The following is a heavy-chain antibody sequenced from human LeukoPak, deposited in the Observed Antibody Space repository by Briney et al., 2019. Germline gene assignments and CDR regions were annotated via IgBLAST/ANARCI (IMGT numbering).Heavy chain of an antibody. CDR1: GASISGSGYY. CDR3: ARGWFYFDY. Sequence: SETLSLTCTVSGASISGSGYYWGWIRQPPGKGLEWIGSIYSSGSTYYNASLQSRVTISIETSKNQISLRLSSVTAADTAVYYCARGWFYFDYWGQGTLVTVSS. D-gene: IGHD3-9*01. CDR2: IYSSGST. J-gene: IGHJ4*02. V-gene: IGHV4-39*02.